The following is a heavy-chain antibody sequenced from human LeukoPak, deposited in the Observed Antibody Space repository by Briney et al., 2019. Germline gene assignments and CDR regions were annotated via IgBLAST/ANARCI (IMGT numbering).Heavy chain of an antibody. D-gene: IGHD1-1*01. V-gene: IGHV1-3*01. CDR3: ARYDTGNEFDY. J-gene: IGHJ4*02. CDR1: GYTFTSFA. CDR2: INAGNGNT. Sequence: ASVKVSCKASGYTFTSFAMHWVRQAPGQRLEWMGWINAGNGNTKYSQKFQGRVTITRDTSANTVYMELSSLRAEDTAVYFCARYDTGNEFDYWGQGTLATVSS.